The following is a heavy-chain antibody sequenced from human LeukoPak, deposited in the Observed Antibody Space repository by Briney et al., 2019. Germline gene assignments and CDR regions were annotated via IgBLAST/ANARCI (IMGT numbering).Heavy chain of an antibody. D-gene: IGHD2-21*02. CDR1: GFTFSSYA. J-gene: IGHJ4*02. V-gene: IGHV3-23*01. CDR3: AKGLHIVVVTATGTTFDY. CDR2: ISGSGGST. Sequence: PGGSLRLSRAASGFTFSSYAMSWVRQAPGKGLEWVSAISGSGGSTYYADSVKGRFTISRDNSKNPLYLQMNSLRAEDTAVYYCAKGLHIVVVTATGTTFDYWGQGTLVTVSS.